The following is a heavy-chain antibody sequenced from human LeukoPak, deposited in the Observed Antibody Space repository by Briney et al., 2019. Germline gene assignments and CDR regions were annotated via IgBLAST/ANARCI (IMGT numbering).Heavy chain of an antibody. V-gene: IGHV1-69*05. CDR3: ARDRRGYDSSGYYYYFDY. D-gene: IGHD3-22*01. J-gene: IGHJ4*02. CDR2: IIPIFGTA. Sequence: SVKVSCKASGGTFSSYAISWVRQAPGQGLEWMGGIIPIFGTANYAQKFQGRVTITTDESTSTAYMELSSLRADDTAVYYCARDRRGYDSSGYYYYFDYWGQGTLVTVSS. CDR1: GGTFSSYA.